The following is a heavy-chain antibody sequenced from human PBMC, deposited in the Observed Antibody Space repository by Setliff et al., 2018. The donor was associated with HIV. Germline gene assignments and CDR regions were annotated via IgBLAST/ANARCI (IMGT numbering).Heavy chain of an antibody. J-gene: IGHJ4*02. D-gene: IGHD3-3*01. CDR3: TRSRRGSNSWSGYEGGYDY. CDR2: IRSKSIGGTT. CDR1: GFTFSSHN. Sequence: PGGSLRLSCAASGFTFSSHNLNWVRQAPGKGLEWVGFIRSKSIGGTTDYGASVKGRCTISREDSKTIAYLQMNSLTTADTAVYFCTRSRRGSNSWSGYEGGYDYWGQGTLVTVSS. V-gene: IGHV3-49*04.